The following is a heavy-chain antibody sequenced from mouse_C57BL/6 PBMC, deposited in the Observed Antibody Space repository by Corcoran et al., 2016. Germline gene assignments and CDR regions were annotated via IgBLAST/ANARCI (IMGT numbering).Heavy chain of an antibody. CDR3: ARDGSSYEAAMDY. Sequence: EVQLQQSGPVLVKPGASVKMSCKASGYTFTDYYMNWVKQSHGKSLEWIGVINPYNGGTSYNQKFKGKATLTVDKSSSTAYMELNSLTSEDSAVYYCARDGSSYEAAMDYWGQGTSVTVSS. V-gene: IGHV1-19*01. CDR1: GYTFTDYY. J-gene: IGHJ4*01. CDR2: INPYNGGT. D-gene: IGHD1-1*01.